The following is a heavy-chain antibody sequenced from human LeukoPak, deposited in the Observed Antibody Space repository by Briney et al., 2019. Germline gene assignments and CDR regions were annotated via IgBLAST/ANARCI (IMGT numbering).Heavy chain of an antibody. V-gene: IGHV1-69*04. J-gene: IGHJ6*02. CDR2: IIPVLNIT. D-gene: IGHD5-18*01. CDR1: GGTFSTSA. CDR3: ARDQGLTAPPPYGLDV. Sequence: SVQVSCKTSGGTFSTSAITWVRQAPGQGLEWMGRIIPVLNITTSAQRFQGRVTITADTSTSTVYMELSSLRSEETAVYYCARDQGLTAPPPYGLDVWGQGTTVIVSS.